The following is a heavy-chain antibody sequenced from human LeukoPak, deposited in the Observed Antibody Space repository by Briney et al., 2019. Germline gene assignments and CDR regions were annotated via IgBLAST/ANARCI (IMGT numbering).Heavy chain of an antibody. CDR3: ARGGVGPAAGYYYYYYMDV. V-gene: IGHV3-74*01. CDR2: INSDGSTT. CDR1: GFTFSSYW. D-gene: IGHD6-13*01. Sequence: PGGSLRLSCAASGFTFSSYWMHWVRQAPGKGLVWVSRINSDGSTTSYADSVKGRFTISRDNAKNTLYLQMNSLRAEDTAVYYCARGGVGPAAGYYYYYYMDVWGKGTTVTVSS. J-gene: IGHJ6*03.